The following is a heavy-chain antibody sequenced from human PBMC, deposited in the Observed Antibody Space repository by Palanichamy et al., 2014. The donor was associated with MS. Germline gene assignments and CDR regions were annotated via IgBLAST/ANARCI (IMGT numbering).Heavy chain of an antibody. CDR3: AKERHAYNPLVGYSDS. D-gene: IGHD3-16*01. J-gene: IGHJ4*02. Sequence: QVQLVESGGGLVQPGRSLRLSCAASGFSFSNYGMNWVRQAPGKGLEWVAVVSYDGINKYYADSVKVRFTISRDNSKSTLYLQMNSLTPEDTAVYYCAKERHAYNPLVGYSDSWGQGTLVTVSS. CDR1: GFSFSNYG. V-gene: IGHV3-30*18. CDR2: VSYDGINK.